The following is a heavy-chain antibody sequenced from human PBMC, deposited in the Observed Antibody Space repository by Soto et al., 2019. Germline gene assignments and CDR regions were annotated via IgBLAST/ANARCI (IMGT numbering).Heavy chain of an antibody. D-gene: IGHD6-13*01. Sequence: PGGSLRLSCAASGFTFSGYAMSWVRQAPGKGLEWVSTITSSGTNTYYPDSVKGRFTISRDNSRNTLYLQMNSLTADDTAIYYCAKDPIAAAGTFDYWGQGALVTVSS. J-gene: IGHJ4*02. CDR1: GFTFSGYA. V-gene: IGHV3-23*01. CDR2: ITSSGTNT. CDR3: AKDPIAAAGTFDY.